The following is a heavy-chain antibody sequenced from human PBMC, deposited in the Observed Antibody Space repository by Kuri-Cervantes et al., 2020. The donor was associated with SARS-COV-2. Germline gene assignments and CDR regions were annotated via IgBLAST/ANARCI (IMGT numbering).Heavy chain of an antibody. CDR1: GYTFSDYY. CDR2: VSSSSSYT. D-gene: IGHD4-11*01. CDR3: AAAHDYSNWRAFDI. V-gene: IGHV3-11*06. Sequence: GGSLRLSCAASGYTFSDYYMRWISQAPGKGLEWVSYVSSSSSYTNYADSVKGRFTISRDNAKNTLYLEMSSLRSEDTAVYYCAAAHDYSNWRAFDIWGQGTRVTVSS. J-gene: IGHJ3*02.